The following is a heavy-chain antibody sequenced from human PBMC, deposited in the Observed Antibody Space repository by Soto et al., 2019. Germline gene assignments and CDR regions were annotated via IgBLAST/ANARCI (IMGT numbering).Heavy chain of an antibody. J-gene: IGHJ5*02. Sequence: GASVKVSCKVSGYTLTELSIHWVRQAPGKGLEWMGSFDPEYGETIYAQKFQGRVIMTEDTSTDTAYMELSSLRSEDTAVYYCATFADRQSLTGWFDPWGQGPLVTVSS. V-gene: IGHV1-24*01. D-gene: IGHD3-10*01. CDR2: FDPEYGET. CDR3: ATFADRQSLTGWFDP. CDR1: GYTLTELS.